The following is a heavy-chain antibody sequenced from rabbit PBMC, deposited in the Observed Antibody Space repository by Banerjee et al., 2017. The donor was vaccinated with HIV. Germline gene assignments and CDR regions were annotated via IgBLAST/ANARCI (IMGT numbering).Heavy chain of an antibody. CDR3: ARAIVPWLGLTRLDL. CDR1: GLDFINYY. J-gene: IGHJ3*01. D-gene: IGHD4-1*01. Sequence: QLTETGGGLVQPGGSLTLSCKASGLDFINYYISWVRQAPGKGLEWIGIIYAGRGSTDYASWVNGRFTISSDNAQSTVDLKMTSLTAADTATYFCARAIVPWLGLTRLDLWGQGTLVTVS. CDR2: IYAGRGST. V-gene: IGHV1S7*01.